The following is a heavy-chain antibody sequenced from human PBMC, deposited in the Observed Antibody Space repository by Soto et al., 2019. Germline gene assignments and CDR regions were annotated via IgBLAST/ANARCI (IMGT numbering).Heavy chain of an antibody. CDR1: GYTFTSYY. V-gene: IGHV1-46*01. CDR2: INPSGGST. D-gene: IGHD6-13*01. CDR3: ARDRPGIAAAGTIWFDP. Sequence: ASVKVSCKASGYTFTSYYMHWVRQAPGQGLEWKGIINPSGGSTSYAQKFQGRVTMTRDTSTSTVYMELSSLRSEDTAVYYCARDRPGIAAAGTIWFDPWGQGTLVTVSS. J-gene: IGHJ5*02.